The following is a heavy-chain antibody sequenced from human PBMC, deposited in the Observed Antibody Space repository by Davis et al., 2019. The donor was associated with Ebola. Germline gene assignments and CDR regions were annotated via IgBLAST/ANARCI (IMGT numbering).Heavy chain of an antibody. Sequence: PSETLSLTCTVSGGSISSGGYYWSWIRQPPGKGLEWIGYIYYSGSTSYSPSLKSRLTISVDTSKNQFSLKLSSVTAADTAVYYCARGHYDFWRGYYSGPRFDYWGQGTLVTVSS. D-gene: IGHD3/OR15-3a*01. CDR3: ARGHYDFWRGYYSGPRFDY. J-gene: IGHJ4*02. CDR2: IYYSGST. CDR1: GGSISSGGYY. V-gene: IGHV4-30-4*08.